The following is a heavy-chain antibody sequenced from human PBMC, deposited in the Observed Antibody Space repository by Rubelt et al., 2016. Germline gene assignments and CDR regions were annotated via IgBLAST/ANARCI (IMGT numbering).Heavy chain of an antibody. D-gene: IGHD5-24*01. CDR2: IYYSGSA. J-gene: IGHJ4*02. Sequence: QVQLQESGPGLVKPSETLSVTCTVSGDSISGSTYYWGWIRQPPGKGLEWIGSIYYSGSAYYNPPLKSRVTISGDTSKNQFSLTLNSVTAVDTAVYYCARFRRGDDDNPHDYWGQGALVTVSS. CDR1: GDSISGSTYY. CDR3: ARFRRGDDDNPHDY. V-gene: IGHV4-39*07.